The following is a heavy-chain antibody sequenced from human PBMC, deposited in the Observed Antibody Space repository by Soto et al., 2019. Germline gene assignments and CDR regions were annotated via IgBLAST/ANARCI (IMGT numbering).Heavy chain of an antibody. Sequence: GGSLRLSCAASGFTFSSYGMHWVRQAPGKGLEWVAVIWYDGSNKYYADSVKGRFTISRDNSKNTLYLQMNSLRAEDTAVYYCARDYAAGYYDFWSGYPRRTYYYYGMDAWGQGTTVTFSS. CDR1: GFTFSSYG. CDR3: ARDYAAGYYDFWSGYPRRTYYYYGMDA. J-gene: IGHJ6*02. CDR2: IWYDGSNK. D-gene: IGHD3-3*01. V-gene: IGHV3-33*01.